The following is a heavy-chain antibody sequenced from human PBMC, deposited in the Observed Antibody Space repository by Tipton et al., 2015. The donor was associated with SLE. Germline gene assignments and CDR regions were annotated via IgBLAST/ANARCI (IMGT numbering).Heavy chain of an antibody. V-gene: IGHV5-51*03. J-gene: IGHJ4*02. Sequence: QLVQSGAEVKKPGESLKISCKASGYTFISQWVGWVRQMPGKGLEWMGIIYPGDSDTRYSQSFQGQVTFSVDKSISTAYLQWSSLKASDSAMYYCARLSGITPPDYWGQGTLVTVSS. CDR3: ARLSGITPPDY. D-gene: IGHD1-26*01. CDR2: IYPGDSDT. CDR1: GYTFISQW.